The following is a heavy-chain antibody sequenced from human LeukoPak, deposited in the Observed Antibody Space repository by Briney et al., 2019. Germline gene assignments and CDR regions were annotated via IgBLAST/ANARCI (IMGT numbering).Heavy chain of an antibody. CDR1: GFTFGDYA. Sequence: QPGGSLRLSCTASGFTFGDYAMSWVRQAPGKGLEWVGFIRSKAYGGTTEYAASVKGRFTISRDDSKSIAYLQMNSLKTEDTAVYYCTREGRGRDAFDYWGQGTVDSLSS. J-gene: IGHJ4*02. D-gene: IGHD1-26*01. V-gene: IGHV3-49*04. CDR3: TREGRGRDAFDY. CDR2: IRSKAYGGTT.